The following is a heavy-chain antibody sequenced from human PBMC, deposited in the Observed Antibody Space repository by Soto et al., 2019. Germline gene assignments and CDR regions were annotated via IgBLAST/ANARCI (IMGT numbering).Heavy chain of an antibody. J-gene: IGHJ5*02. CDR1: GFTFSSYG. CDR2: ISYDGSNK. V-gene: IGHV3-30*03. D-gene: IGHD3-10*01. CDR3: ARVTVSLVPDLLWFGELFVPYNWFDP. Sequence: GSLRLSCAASGFTFSSYGMHWVRQAPGKGLEWVAVISYDGSNKYYADSVKGRFTISRDNAKNTLYLQMNSLRAEDTAVYYCARVTVSLVPDLLWFGELFVPYNWFDPWGRGTLVTVSS.